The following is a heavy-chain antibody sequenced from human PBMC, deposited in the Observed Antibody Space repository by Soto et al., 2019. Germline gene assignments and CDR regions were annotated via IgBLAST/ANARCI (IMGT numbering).Heavy chain of an antibody. CDR2: VNPDGSER. J-gene: IGHJ3*01. Sequence: GGSLRLSCAASGFTFSSYWMTWFRQAPGRGLEWVANVNPDGSERRYGDSVKGRFTISRANAQNSLFLQMNSLRAEDTAVYYCAKSTNYAYDFRGQGTMVTVSS. V-gene: IGHV3-7*01. CDR3: AKSTNYAYDF. CDR1: GFTFSSYW. D-gene: IGHD1-1*01.